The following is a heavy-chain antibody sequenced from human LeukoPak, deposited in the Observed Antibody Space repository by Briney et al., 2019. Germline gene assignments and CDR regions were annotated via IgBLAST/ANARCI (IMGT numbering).Heavy chain of an antibody. CDR3: ARRSGGSCYDY. D-gene: IGHD2-15*01. V-gene: IGHV3-7*05. CDR1: GFTFSSHW. J-gene: IGHJ4*02. CDR2: IKQDGSEK. Sequence: PGGSLRLSCAASGFTFSSHWMSWVRQAPGKGLEWVANIKQDGSEKYYVDSVKGRFTISRDNAKNSLYLQMNSLRAEDTAVYYCARRSGGSCYDYWGQGTLVTVSS.